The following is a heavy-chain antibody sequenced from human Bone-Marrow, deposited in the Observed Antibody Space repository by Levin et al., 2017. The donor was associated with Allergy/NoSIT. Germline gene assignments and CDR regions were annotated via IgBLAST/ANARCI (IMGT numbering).Heavy chain of an antibody. CDR2: TRNKANSYTT. CDR3: VRPRKYSDSWVGAFDV. J-gene: IGHJ3*01. D-gene: IGHD5-12*01. CDR1: GFTFRDPY. Sequence: LSLTCAASGFTFRDPYMDWVRQAPGKGLEWVGRTRNKANSYTTEYAASVKGRFTISRDDSQNSLYLQMNSLKTEDTAVYYCVRPRKYSDSWVGAFDVWGQGTMVTVSS. V-gene: IGHV3-72*01.